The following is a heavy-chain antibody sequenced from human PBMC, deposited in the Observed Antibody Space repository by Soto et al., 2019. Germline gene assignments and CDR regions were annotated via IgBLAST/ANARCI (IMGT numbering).Heavy chain of an antibody. V-gene: IGHV3-23*01. CDR1: GFTFSSYA. CDR2: ISGSGGST. Sequence: PGGSLRLSCAASGFTFSSYAMSWVRQAPGKGLEWVSAISGSGGSTYYADSVKGRFTISRDNSKNTLYLQMNSLRAEDTAVYYCAKAYYDFWSGYYTGGPLDYWGQGTLVTVS. D-gene: IGHD3-3*01. J-gene: IGHJ4*02. CDR3: AKAYYDFWSGYYTGGPLDY.